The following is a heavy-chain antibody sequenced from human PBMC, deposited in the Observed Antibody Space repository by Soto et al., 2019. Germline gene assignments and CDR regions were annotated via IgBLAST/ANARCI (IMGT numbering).Heavy chain of an antibody. J-gene: IGHJ6*02. CDR3: ARGPGIYGMDV. Sequence: QVQLVQSGAEVKKPGSSVKVSCKASGGTFSSYTISWVRQAPGQGREWMGRIIPILGIANYAQKFQGRVTITADKSTSTAYMELSSLRSEDTAVYYCARGPGIYGMDVWGQGTTVTVSS. CDR2: IIPILGIA. D-gene: IGHD3-10*01. V-gene: IGHV1-69*02. CDR1: GGTFSSYT.